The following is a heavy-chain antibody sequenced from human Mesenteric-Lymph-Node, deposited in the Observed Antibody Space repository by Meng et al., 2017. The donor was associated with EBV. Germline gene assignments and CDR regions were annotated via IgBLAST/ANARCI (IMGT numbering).Heavy chain of an antibody. CDR2: IWYDGSQE. J-gene: IGHJ4*02. CDR3: ARDQAVAYFDY. Sequence: QVQLVESGXXXXXPXRSXRLSCAASGFTFSTYGIHWVRQAPGKGLEWVAVIWYDGSQEYFVDSVKGRFTISRDDSKNTVYLQMNSLTAEDTAVYYCARDQAVAYFDYWGQGTLVTVSS. D-gene: IGHD6-19*01. CDR1: GFTFSTYG. V-gene: IGHV3-33*01.